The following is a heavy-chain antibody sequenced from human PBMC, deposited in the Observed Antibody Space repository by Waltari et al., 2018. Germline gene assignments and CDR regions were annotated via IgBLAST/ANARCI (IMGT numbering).Heavy chain of an antibody. CDR3: ARGASCGGDCYSDWFDP. Sequence: QVQLVQSGAEVKKPGASVKVSCKASGYTFTSYAMHWVRQAPGQRLEWMGWINAGNGNTKYSKEFQGRVTITRDTSASTAYMELSSLRSEDMAVYYCARGASCGGDCYSDWFDPWGQGTLVTVSS. J-gene: IGHJ5*02. CDR2: INAGNGNT. V-gene: IGHV1-3*03. D-gene: IGHD2-21*01. CDR1: GYTFTSYA.